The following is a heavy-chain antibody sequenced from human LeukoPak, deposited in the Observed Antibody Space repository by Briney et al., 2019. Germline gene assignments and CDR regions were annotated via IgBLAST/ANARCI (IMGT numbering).Heavy chain of an antibody. Sequence: GGSLRLSCAASRFTFSSFAMNWVRQAPGKGLEWVSYISSSSSTIYYADSVKGRFTISRDNAKNSLFLQMNSLRDEDTAVYYCAASPYCSGAVCPPPWGQGTLVTVSP. J-gene: IGHJ5*02. CDR1: RFTFSSFA. CDR3: AASPYCSGAVCPPP. V-gene: IGHV3-48*02. D-gene: IGHD2-15*01. CDR2: ISSSSSTI.